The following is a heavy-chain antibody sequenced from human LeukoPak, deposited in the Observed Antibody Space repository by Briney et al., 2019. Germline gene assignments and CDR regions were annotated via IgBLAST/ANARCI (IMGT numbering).Heavy chain of an antibody. CDR3: AGGHYPLEY. D-gene: IGHD1-26*01. V-gene: IGHV4-59*01. Sequence: SETLSLTCSVSGGSINSGYWSWIRQPPGKGLEWIGLLYPSGSSNYNPSLKSRVTISVDTSRTQFSLKLSSMTAADTAVYYCAGGHYPLEYWGQGTLVTVSS. CDR1: GGSINSGY. CDR2: LYPSGSS. J-gene: IGHJ4*02.